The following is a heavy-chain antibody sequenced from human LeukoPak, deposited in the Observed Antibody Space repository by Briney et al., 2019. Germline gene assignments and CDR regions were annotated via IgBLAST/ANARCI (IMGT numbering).Heavy chain of an antibody. J-gene: IGHJ4*02. CDR1: GGSISSRDHH. Sequence: SETLSLTCIVSGGSISSRDHHWGWIRQPPGKGLEWIGSIYYSGSTYYSPSLKSRITMSVDTSKNQFSLKLNSVTAADTALYYCARHRTYYDYLDYWGQGTLVTVSS. D-gene: IGHD1-26*01. CDR3: ARHRTYYDYLDY. CDR2: IYYSGST. V-gene: IGHV4-39*01.